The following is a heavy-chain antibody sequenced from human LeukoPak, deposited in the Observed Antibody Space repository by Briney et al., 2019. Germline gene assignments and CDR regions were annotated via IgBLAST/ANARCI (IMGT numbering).Heavy chain of an antibody. J-gene: IGHJ4*02. CDR3: VGGIGWQPDY. CDR2: IYSGGST. V-gene: IGHV3-53*01. Sequence: GGSLRLSCAVSGFTVSSNYMSWVRQAPGKGLEWVSVIYSGGSTYYADSVKGRFTISRDNSKNTLYLQMNSLRAEDTAVYYCVGGIGWQPDYWGQGTLVTVSS. CDR1: GFTVSSNY. D-gene: IGHD6-19*01.